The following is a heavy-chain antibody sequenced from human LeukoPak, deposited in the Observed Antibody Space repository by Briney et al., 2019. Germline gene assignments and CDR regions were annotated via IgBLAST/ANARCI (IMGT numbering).Heavy chain of an antibody. Sequence: GGSLRLSCAASGFTFSSYGMHWVRQAPGKGLEWVAVISYDGSNKYYADSVKGRFTISRDNAKNSLYLQMDSLRAEDTAVYSCARLGSTVTTTRVNDYWGQGTLVTVSS. V-gene: IGHV3-30*03. CDR2: ISYDGSNK. J-gene: IGHJ4*02. CDR3: ARLGSTVTTTRVNDY. D-gene: IGHD4-17*01. CDR1: GFTFSSYG.